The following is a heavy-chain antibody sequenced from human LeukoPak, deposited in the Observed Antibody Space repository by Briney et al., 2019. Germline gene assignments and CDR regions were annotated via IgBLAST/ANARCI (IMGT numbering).Heavy chain of an antibody. D-gene: IGHD3-10*01. CDR1: GYSISSGYY. Sequence: SETLSLTCAVSGYSISSGYYWGWIRQPPGKGLEWIGSIYHSGSTYYNPSLKSRVTISVDTSKNQFCPKLSSVTAADTAVYYCASGGSGAFDIWGQGTMVTVSS. J-gene: IGHJ3*02. V-gene: IGHV4-38-2*01. CDR3: ASGGSGAFDI. CDR2: IYHSGST.